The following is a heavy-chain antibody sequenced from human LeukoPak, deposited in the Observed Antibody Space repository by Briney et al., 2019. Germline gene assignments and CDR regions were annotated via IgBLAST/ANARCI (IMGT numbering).Heavy chain of an antibody. J-gene: IGHJ4*02. V-gene: IGHV1-2*02. CDR1: GYTFTGHY. Sequence: ASVKVSCKASGYTFTGHYINWVRQAPGQGLEWMGWIHPNSGGTKYAQKFQGRVTMTRDTSISTAYMELSRLRSDDTAVYYCARNTRGWYGFDYWGQGTLVTVSS. CDR3: ARNTRGWYGFDY. D-gene: IGHD6-19*01. CDR2: IHPNSGGT.